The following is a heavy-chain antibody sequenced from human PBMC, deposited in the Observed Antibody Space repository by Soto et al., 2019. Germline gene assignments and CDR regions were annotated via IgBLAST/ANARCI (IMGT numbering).Heavy chain of an antibody. D-gene: IGHD3-3*01. CDR1: GFTFSSSW. V-gene: IGHV3-74*01. CDR2: INIDGSST. Sequence: PGGSLRLSCAASGFTFSSSWMHWVRQAPEKGLVWVSRINIDGSSTNYADSVKGRVTISVDTSKNQFSLKLSSVTAADTAVYYCARHLQSYDFWSGYYNDPAWYFDYWGQGTLVTVSS. J-gene: IGHJ4*02. CDR3: ARHLQSYDFWSGYYNDPAWYFDY.